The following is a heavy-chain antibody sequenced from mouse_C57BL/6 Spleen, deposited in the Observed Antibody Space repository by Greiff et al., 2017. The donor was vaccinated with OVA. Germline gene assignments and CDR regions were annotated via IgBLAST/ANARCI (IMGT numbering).Heavy chain of an antibody. J-gene: IGHJ1*03. CDR2: IFPGSGST. V-gene: IGHV1-75*01. Sequence: VKLMESGPELVKPGASVKISCKASGYTFTDYYINWVKQRPGQGLEWIGWIFPGSGSTYYNEKFKGKATLTVDKSSSTAYMLLSSLTSEDSAVYFCAKPGRGSSYWYFDVWGTGTTVTVSS. CDR3: AKPGRGSSYWYFDV. D-gene: IGHD1-1*01. CDR1: GYTFTDYY.